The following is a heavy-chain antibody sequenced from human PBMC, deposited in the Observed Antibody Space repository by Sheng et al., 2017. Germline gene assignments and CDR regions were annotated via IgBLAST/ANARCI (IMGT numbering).Heavy chain of an antibody. CDR3: ARVDVDCSAGTCYFDDTGMDV. CDR2: INNYNGDT. CDR1: GYRFTEYG. D-gene: IGHD1-1*01. V-gene: IGHV1-18*01. Sequence: QIHLVQSGGEVKKPGASAKVSCKSSGYRFTEYGVSWVRQAPGQGLEWMGWINNYNGDTKLAQKFQDRVTLTTDTSTSTAYMELRSLTSDDTALYYCARVDVDCSAGTCYFDDTGMDVWGQGTTVIVSS. J-gene: IGHJ6*02.